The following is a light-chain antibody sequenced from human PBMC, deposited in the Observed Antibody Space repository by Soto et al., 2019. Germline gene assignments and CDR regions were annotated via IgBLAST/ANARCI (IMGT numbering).Light chain of an antibody. Sequence: EIVMTQSPATLSVSPGERATVSCRASQSNNNDLGWYQQKPGQAPRLLIYGASTRATGIPARFSGSGSGTEFTLTFISVQSEDFAVYFCQQYNNCPAFGQGTKVEIK. CDR1: QSNNND. J-gene: IGKJ1*01. CDR2: GAS. CDR3: QQYNNCPA. V-gene: IGKV3-15*01.